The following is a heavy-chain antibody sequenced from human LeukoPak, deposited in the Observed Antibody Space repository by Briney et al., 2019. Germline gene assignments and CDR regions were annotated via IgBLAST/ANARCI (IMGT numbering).Heavy chain of an antibody. CDR1: GGTFSSYA. CDR2: IIPIFGTA. D-gene: IGHD2-2*01. Sequence: ASVKVSCKASGGTFSSYAISWVRQAPGQGLELMGGIIPIFGTANYAQKFQGRVTIPADESTSTSYMELSSLRSEDTAVYYCARSILYCSSTSCYSYFDYWGQGTLVTVSS. CDR3: ARSILYCSSTSCYSYFDY. J-gene: IGHJ4*02. V-gene: IGHV1-69*01.